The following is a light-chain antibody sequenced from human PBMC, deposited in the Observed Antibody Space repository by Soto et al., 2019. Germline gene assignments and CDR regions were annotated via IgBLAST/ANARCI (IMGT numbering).Light chain of an antibody. CDR1: SSDVGGYDY. CDR3: SSYTSSSTLGV. Sequence: QSALTQPASVSGSPGQSITISCTGTSSDVGGYDYVSWYQQHPGKVPKLMIYEVSNRPSGVSNRFSGSKSGNTASLTISGLQAEDEADYDCSSYTSSSTLGVFGGGTKLTVL. J-gene: IGLJ3*02. CDR2: EVS. V-gene: IGLV2-14*01.